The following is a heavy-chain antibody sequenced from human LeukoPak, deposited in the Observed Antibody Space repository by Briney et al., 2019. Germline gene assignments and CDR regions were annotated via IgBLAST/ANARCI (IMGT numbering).Heavy chain of an antibody. CDR3: ARDTIATRQYNWFDP. V-gene: IGHV1-46*01. CDR2: INPSGGRT. J-gene: IGHJ5*02. CDR1: GYTFTNYP. D-gene: IGHD6-6*01. Sequence: ASVKVSCKASGYTFTNYPIHWVRQAPGQGLEWLGIINPSGGRTSYAQKFQGRVTMTRDMSTSTVDMELSSLRSEDTAVYYCARDTIATRQYNWFDPWGQGTLVTVSS.